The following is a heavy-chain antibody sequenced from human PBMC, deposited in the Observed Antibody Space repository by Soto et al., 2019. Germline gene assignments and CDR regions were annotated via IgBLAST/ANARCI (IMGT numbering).Heavy chain of an antibody. CDR2: IYYSGST. CDR1: GGSVNSNSYY. D-gene: IGHD3-16*01. CDR3: ARAPTHLRLFAWFDP. Sequence: QVQLQESGPGLVKPSETLSLTCTVSGGSVNSNSYYWSWIRQPPGKGLEWIGYIYYSGSTNYNPSLESRVTISVDTSKNQFSLKMTSLTAADTSVNYRARAPTHLRLFAWFDPWGQGTLVTASS. J-gene: IGHJ5*02. V-gene: IGHV4-61*01.